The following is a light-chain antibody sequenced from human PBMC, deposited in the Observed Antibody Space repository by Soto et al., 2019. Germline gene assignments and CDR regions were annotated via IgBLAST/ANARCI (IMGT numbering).Light chain of an antibody. CDR2: AAS. CDR1: QPINSW. Sequence: DIQMAQSPSSVSASVGDRVTISCRASQPINSWLAWYQQKPGKAPKLLIYAASTLQSGVPSRFSGSGSGTDFTLTINSLQPEDFATYSCQQANSFPPTFGRGTKVDIK. J-gene: IGKJ4*01. V-gene: IGKV1-12*01. CDR3: QQANSFPPT.